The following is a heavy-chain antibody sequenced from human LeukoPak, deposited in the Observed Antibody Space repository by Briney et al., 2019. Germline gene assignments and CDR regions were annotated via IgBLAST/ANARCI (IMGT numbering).Heavy chain of an antibody. J-gene: IGHJ4*02. D-gene: IGHD6-19*01. CDR3: ARESSAPYDY. Sequence: GASLRLSCAASGLTFSSYAISWVGQAPGPGLEWVSAISGSGGSTYYADSVKGRFTISRDNSKNTLYLQMNSLRAEDTAVYYCARESSAPYDYWGQGTLVTVSS. CDR1: GLTFSSYA. CDR2: ISGSGGST. V-gene: IGHV3-23*01.